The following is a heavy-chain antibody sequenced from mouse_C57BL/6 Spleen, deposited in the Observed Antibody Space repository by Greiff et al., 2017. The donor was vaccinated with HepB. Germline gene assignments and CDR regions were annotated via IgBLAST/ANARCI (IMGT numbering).Heavy chain of an antibody. Sequence: QVQLQQPGAELVRPGTSVKLSCKASGYTFTSYWMHWVKQRPGQGLEWIGVIDPSDSYTNYNQKFKGKATLTVDTSSSTAYMQLSSLTSEDSAVYYCARARDYDPYYAMDYWGQGTSVTVSS. CDR1: GYTFTSYW. CDR2: IDPSDSYT. D-gene: IGHD2-4*01. CDR3: ARARDYDPYYAMDY. V-gene: IGHV1-59*01. J-gene: IGHJ4*01.